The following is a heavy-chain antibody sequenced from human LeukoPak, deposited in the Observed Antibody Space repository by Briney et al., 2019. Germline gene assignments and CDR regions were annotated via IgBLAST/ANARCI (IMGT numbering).Heavy chain of an antibody. CDR1: GGTFSSYA. CDR2: IIPIFGTA. J-gene: IGHJ6*03. CDR3: ARGGGVPAATSPYYYYYMDV. V-gene: IGHV1-69*13. D-gene: IGHD2-2*01. Sequence: SVKVSXKASGGTFSSYAISWVRQAPGQGLEWMGGIIPIFGTANYAQKFQGRVTITADESTSTAYMELSSLRSEDTAVYYCARGGGVPAATSPYYYYYMDVWGKGTTVTVSS.